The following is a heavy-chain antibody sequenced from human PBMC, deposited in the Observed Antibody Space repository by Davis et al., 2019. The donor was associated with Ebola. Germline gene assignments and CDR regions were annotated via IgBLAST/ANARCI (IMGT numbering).Heavy chain of an antibody. CDR2: IWYDGSNK. CDR1: GFTFSSYW. Sequence: GGSLRLSCAASGFTFSSYWMHWVRQAPGKGLEWVAVIWYDGSNKYYADSVKGRFTISRDNSKNTLYLQMNSLRAEDTAVYYCAGGRGSILGWGWGQGTLVTVSS. CDR3: AGGRGSILGWG. D-gene: IGHD2-21*01. J-gene: IGHJ4*02. V-gene: IGHV3-33*08.